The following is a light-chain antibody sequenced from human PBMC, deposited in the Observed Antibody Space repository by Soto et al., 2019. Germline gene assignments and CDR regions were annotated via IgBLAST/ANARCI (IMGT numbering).Light chain of an antibody. CDR3: SSYGGGDTFHVI. V-gene: IGLV2-8*01. Sequence: QSALTQPPSASGSPGQSVTISCTGTSSDVGAYNYVSWYQQYTGKAPKLMIYDVSKRPSGVPDRCSGSKSGNTASLTVSGLRADDEAVYYCSSYGGGDTFHVIFGGGTKLTVL. CDR2: DVS. J-gene: IGLJ2*01. CDR1: SSDVGAYNY.